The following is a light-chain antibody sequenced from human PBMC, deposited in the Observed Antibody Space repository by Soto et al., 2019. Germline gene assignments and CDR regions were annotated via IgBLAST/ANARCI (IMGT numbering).Light chain of an antibody. J-gene: IGKJ1*01. CDR3: QQYGSSGT. CDR2: GAS. CDR1: QSVSNNY. Sequence: EIVLTQSPGTLSLSPGERATLSCRASQSVSNNYLAWYQQKPGQAPRLLIYGASNRATGIPDRLSGSGSGTDFTLTISRLEPEDFAVYYCQQYGSSGTFGQGTKVDI. V-gene: IGKV3-20*01.